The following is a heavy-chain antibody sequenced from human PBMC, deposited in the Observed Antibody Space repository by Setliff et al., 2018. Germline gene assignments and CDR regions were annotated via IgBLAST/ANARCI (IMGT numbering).Heavy chain of an antibody. CDR1: GYAFTGYY. Sequence: ASVKVSCKASGYAFTGYYIHWVRQAPGQGLEWMGRINPNSGGTNYAQKFQGRVTMTRDTPISTAYMGLSRLTSDDTAVYYCAKDGGEVYWGQGTPVTVSS. J-gene: IGHJ4*02. CDR2: INPNSGGT. CDR3: AKDGGEVY. V-gene: IGHV1-2*06. D-gene: IGHD2-21*01.